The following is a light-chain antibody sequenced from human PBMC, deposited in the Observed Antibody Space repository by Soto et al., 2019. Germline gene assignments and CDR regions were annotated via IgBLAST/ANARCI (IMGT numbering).Light chain of an antibody. CDR3: QTGGTEAI. J-gene: IGLJ2*01. CDR2: LNSDGSH. CDR1: SGHSSYA. V-gene: IGLV4-69*01. Sequence: QAVVTQSPSASASLGASVKLTCTLSSGHSSYAIAWHQQQPDKGPRYLMKLNSDGSHSKGDGIPDRFSGSSSGAERYLTISSLQSEDEADYFCQTGGTEAIFGGGTQLTVL.